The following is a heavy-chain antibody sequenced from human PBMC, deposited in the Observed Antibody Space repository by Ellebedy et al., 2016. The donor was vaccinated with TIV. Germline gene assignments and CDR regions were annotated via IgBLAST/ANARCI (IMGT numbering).Heavy chain of an antibody. CDR2: SNVGNGDT. V-gene: IGHV1-3*02. D-gene: IGHD2-2*01. J-gene: IGHJ5*02. Sequence: ASVKVSXXASGYTFTSYAMHWVRQAPGQSLEWMGWSNVGNGDTKYSQEFQGRVTVTRDTSASTAYMEVRSLRSDDTAVYYCARVVDCSSTSCYRGWFDPWGQGTLVTVSS. CDR1: GYTFTSYA. CDR3: ARVVDCSSTSCYRGWFDP.